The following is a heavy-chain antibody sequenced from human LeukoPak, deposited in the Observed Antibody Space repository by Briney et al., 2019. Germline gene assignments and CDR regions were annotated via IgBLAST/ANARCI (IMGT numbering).Heavy chain of an antibody. V-gene: IGHV4-59*13. CDR2: IYYSGST. CDR1: GGSISSYY. J-gene: IGHJ4*02. Sequence: SETLSLTCTVSGGSISSYYWSWIRQPPGKGLEWFGYIYYSGSTNYNPSLKSRVTISVDTSKNQFSLKLSSVTAADTAVYYCARLYYYDSSGHLDYWGQGTLVTVSS. D-gene: IGHD3-22*01. CDR3: ARLYYYDSSGHLDY.